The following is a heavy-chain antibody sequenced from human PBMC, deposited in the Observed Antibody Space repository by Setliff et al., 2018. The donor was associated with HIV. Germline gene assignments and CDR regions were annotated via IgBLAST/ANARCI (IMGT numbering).Heavy chain of an antibody. J-gene: IGHJ3*02. CDR1: GFSFRSYA. D-gene: IGHD3-9*01. CDR3: ARVYDILTGYRGAFDI. Sequence: PGESLKISCAASGFSFRSYAVSWVRQAPGKGLEWVSVISGSGDITYYRESVKGRFTVSRDNSKNTLSLQMNSLRAEDTAVYYCARVYDILTGYRGAFDIWSQGAMVTVSS. V-gene: IGHV3-23*01. CDR2: ISGSGDIT.